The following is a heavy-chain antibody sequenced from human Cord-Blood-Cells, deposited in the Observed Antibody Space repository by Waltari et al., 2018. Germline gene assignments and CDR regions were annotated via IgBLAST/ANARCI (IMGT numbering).Heavy chain of an antibody. Sequence: QVQLVQSGAEVKKPGASVKVSCKASGYSFTTYAMHWVRPAPGHRLEWMGWINTGNGNTKYSQKFQGRVTITRDTSASTAYMELSSLRSEDTAVYYCARDRVLRFLEWLSYYYYYGMDVWGQGTTVTVSS. V-gene: IGHV1-3*04. CDR1: GYSFTTYA. D-gene: IGHD3-3*01. J-gene: IGHJ6*02. CDR3: ARDRVLRFLEWLSYYYYYGMDV. CDR2: INTGNGNT.